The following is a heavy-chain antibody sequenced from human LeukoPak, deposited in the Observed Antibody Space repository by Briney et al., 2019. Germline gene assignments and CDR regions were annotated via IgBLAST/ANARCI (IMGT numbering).Heavy chain of an antibody. J-gene: IGHJ5*02. CDR2: INSDGSST. D-gene: IGHD3-3*01. Sequence: GGSLRLSCAASGFTFSSYWMHWVRQAPGKGLVWVSRINSDGSSTSYADSVKGRFTISRDNAKNTLYLQMNSLRAEDTAVYYCARDPVLRFLEWTLDWCDPWGQGTLVTVSS. CDR3: ARDPVLRFLEWTLDWCDP. CDR1: GFTFSSYW. V-gene: IGHV3-74*01.